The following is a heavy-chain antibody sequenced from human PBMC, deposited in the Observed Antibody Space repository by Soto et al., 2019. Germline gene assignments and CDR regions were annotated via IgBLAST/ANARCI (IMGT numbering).Heavy chain of an antibody. CDR1: GYIFTGYY. Sequence: QVQLVQSGAEVKKPGASVKVSCQASGYIFTGYYIHWVRQAPGQGLEWMGFINPDSGGTNYAQKCQGWVTLTRDASINTVSMDLSRLKSDDTAVYYCARAVEPYCHLGVCDYFDFWCQGTLVTVSS. CDR2: INPDSGGT. CDR3: ARAVEPYCHLGVCDYFDF. J-gene: IGHJ4*02. V-gene: IGHV1-2*04. D-gene: IGHD2-21*02.